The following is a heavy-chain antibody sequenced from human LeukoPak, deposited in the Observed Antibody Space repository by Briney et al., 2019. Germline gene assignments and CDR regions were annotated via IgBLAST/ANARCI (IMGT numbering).Heavy chain of an antibody. V-gene: IGHV1-18*01. CDR1: GYTFTSYV. J-gene: IGHJ4*02. D-gene: IGHD3-3*01. CDR2: ISAYNGNT. Sequence: ASVKVSCKASGYTFTSYVISWVRQAPGQGLEWMGWISAYNGNTYYAQKLQGRVTMTTDTSTSTDYMELRSLRPDDTDVYYCARNYDFWSGSLPFDYWGQGALVTVS. CDR3: ARNYDFWSGSLPFDY.